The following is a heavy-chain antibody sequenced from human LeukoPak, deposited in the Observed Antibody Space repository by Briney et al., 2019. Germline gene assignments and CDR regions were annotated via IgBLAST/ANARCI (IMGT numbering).Heavy chain of an antibody. CDR1: GFTFSSFG. CDR3: AKVWSGSQPNYFDY. J-gene: IGHJ4*02. CDR2: IRYDGSNK. D-gene: IGHD3-3*01. V-gene: IGHV3-30*02. Sequence: GGSLRLSCAASGFTFSSFGMHWVRQAPGKGLEWVAFIRYDGSNKYYADSVKGRFTISRDNSKNTLYLQMNSLRAEDTAVYYCAKVWSGSQPNYFDYWGQGTLVTVSS.